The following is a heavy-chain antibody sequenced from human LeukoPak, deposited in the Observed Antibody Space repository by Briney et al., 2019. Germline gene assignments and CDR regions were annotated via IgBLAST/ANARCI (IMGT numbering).Heavy chain of an antibody. J-gene: IGHJ4*02. CDR1: GGSISSSSYY. V-gene: IGHV4-39*07. Sequence: TSETLSLTCTVSGGSISSSSYYWGWIRQPPGKGLEWIGSIYYSGSTYYNSSLKSRVTMSVDTSKNQFSLKLTSVTAADTAVYYCARGYCSGGSCYIFDYWGQGSLVTVSS. CDR3: ARGYCSGGSCYIFDY. D-gene: IGHD2-15*01. CDR2: IYYSGST.